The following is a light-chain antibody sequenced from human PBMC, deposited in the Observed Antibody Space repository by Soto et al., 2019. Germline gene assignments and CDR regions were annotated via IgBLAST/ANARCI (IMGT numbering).Light chain of an antibody. J-gene: IGLJ1*01. V-gene: IGLV2-23*01. Sequence: QSALTQPASVSGSPGHSSTLSCTGTSSDVGSYNLVSWYQQHPGKAPKLMIYEGSKRPSGVSNRFSGSKSGNTASLTISGLQAEDEADYYCCSYAGSSSYVFGTGTKVTVL. CDR2: EGS. CDR3: CSYAGSSSYV. CDR1: SSDVGSYNL.